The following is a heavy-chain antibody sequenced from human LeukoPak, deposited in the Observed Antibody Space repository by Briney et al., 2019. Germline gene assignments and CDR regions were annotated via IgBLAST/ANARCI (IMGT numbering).Heavy chain of an antibody. D-gene: IGHD2/OR15-2a*01. J-gene: IGHJ6*02. CDR3: ARDLSCFSFDD. V-gene: IGHV3-33*01. CDR2: ISPDGSKK. Sequence: PGGSLRLSCAASGFTFSSHGMNWVRQAPGKGLEWVAGISPDGSKKYYVDAVKGRFTISRDNSKNTLYLQMNSLRVEDTAMYYCARDLSCFSFDDWGQGTTVTVSS. CDR1: GFTFSSHG.